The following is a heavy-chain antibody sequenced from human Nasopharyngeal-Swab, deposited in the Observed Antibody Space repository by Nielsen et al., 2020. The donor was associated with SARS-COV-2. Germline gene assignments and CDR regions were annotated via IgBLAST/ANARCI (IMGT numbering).Heavy chain of an antibody. J-gene: IGHJ2*01. Sequence: SETLSLTCTVSGGSISSSSYYWGWIRQPPGKGLEWIGSIYYSGSTYYNPSLKSRVTISVDTSKNQFSLKLSSVTAADTAVYYCARARYYYDSSGHWYFDLWGRGTLVTVSS. D-gene: IGHD3-22*01. CDR3: ARARYYYDSSGHWYFDL. CDR2: IYYSGST. V-gene: IGHV4-39*01. CDR1: GGSISSSSYY.